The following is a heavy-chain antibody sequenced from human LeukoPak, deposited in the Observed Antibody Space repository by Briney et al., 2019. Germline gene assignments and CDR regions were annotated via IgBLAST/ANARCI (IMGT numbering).Heavy chain of an antibody. CDR3: AREKGFWSGYYISYYYYYMDV. Sequence: GGSLRLSCAASGFTFSSYAMSWVRQAPGKGLEWVSAISGSGGSTYYAGSVKGRFTISRDNSKNTLYLQMNSLRAEDTAVYYCAREKGFWSGYYISYYYYYMDVWGKGTTVTVSS. J-gene: IGHJ6*03. V-gene: IGHV3-23*01. CDR1: GFTFSSYA. D-gene: IGHD3-3*01. CDR2: ISGSGGST.